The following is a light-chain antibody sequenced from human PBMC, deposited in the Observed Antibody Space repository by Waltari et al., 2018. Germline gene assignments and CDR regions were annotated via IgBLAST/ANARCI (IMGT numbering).Light chain of an antibody. CDR1: SSDVGTYNL. CDR3: CSYAGSKFYV. J-gene: IGLJ1*01. V-gene: IGLV2-23*02. CDR2: EVT. Sequence: QSALTQPASVSGSPGQSITISCTRTSSDVGTYNLVSWYQQHPGKGPKLMIYEVTKRPSGVSNRFSGSKSGNTASLTISGLQAEDEAEYYCCSYAGSKFYVFGTGTKVTVL.